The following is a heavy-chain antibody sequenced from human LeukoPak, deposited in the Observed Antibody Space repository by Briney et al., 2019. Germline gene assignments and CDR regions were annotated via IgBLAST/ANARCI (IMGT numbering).Heavy chain of an antibody. V-gene: IGHV1-24*01. CDR1: GYTXTELS. CDR3: ATVVPWSGYYPLFY. Sequence: ASVKVSCKVSGYTXTELSMHWVRQAPGKGLEWMGGFYPKDGETMYAQKFQGRVTMTEDTSTDTAYMELSSLRSEATAVYYCATVVPWSGYYPLFYWGQGTLVTVSS. J-gene: IGHJ4*02. D-gene: IGHD3-3*01. CDR2: FYPKDGET.